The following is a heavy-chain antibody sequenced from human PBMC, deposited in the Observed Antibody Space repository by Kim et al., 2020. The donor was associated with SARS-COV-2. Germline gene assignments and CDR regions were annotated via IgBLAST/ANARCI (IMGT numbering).Heavy chain of an antibody. CDR3: ARGGAARPDY. D-gene: IGHD6-6*01. CDR2: TI. V-gene: IGHV3-48*02. Sequence: TINHADSVRGRFTVSRDNAKNSVYLQRSSLRDDDTAMYYWARGGAARPDYWGQGTLVTVSS. J-gene: IGHJ4*02.